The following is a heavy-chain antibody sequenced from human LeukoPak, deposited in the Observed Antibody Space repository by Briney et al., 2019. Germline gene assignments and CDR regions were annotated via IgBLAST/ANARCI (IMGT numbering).Heavy chain of an antibody. CDR2: MRSDGSNN. Sequence: PPRSMRLSCAAAGFTFSSYAMHWVRQAHDKGLEWVAVMRSDGSNNYYADSVKGRFTISKDNSKNTLYLQMNSLRAEDTAVYYCAKQPFRTYYYGSGSYSPPDYWGQGTLVTVSS. CDR3: AKQPFRTYYYGSGSYSPPDY. D-gene: IGHD3-10*01. J-gene: IGHJ4*02. V-gene: IGHV3-33*06. CDR1: GFTFSSYA.